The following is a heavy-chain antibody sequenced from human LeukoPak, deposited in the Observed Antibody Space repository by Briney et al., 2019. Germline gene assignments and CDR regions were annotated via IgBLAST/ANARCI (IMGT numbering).Heavy chain of an antibody. Sequence: GGSLRLSCAASGFTVSSNYMSWVRQAPGKGLEWVSVIYSGGSTYYADSVKGRFTISRDNSKNTLYLQMNSLRAEDTAVYYCARARGYSYGLNYWSQGTLVTVSS. CDR1: GFTVSSNY. D-gene: IGHD5-18*01. CDR2: IYSGGST. V-gene: IGHV3-53*01. J-gene: IGHJ4*02. CDR3: ARARGYSYGLNY.